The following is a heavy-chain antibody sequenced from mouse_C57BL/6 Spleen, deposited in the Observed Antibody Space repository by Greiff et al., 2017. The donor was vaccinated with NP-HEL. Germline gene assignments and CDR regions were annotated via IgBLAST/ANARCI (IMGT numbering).Heavy chain of an antibody. CDR2: INPNNGGT. CDR1: GYTFTDYY. V-gene: IGHV1-26*01. J-gene: IGHJ2*01. Sequence: EVQLQQSGPELVKPGASVKISCKASGYTFTDYYMNWVKQSHGKSLEWIGDINPNNGGTSYNQKFKGKATLTVDKSSSTAYMELRSLTSEDSAVYYCARGGEDYDEGDYFDYWGQGTTLTVSS. D-gene: IGHD2-4*01. CDR3: ARGGEDYDEGDYFDY.